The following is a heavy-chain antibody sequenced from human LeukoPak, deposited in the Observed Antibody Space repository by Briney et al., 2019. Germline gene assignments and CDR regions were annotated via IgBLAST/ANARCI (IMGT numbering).Heavy chain of an antibody. J-gene: IGHJ4*02. D-gene: IGHD3-9*01. CDR1: GFTFSSYA. V-gene: IGHV3-23*01. Sequence: GRSLRLSCAASGFTFSSYAMPWVRQAPGKGLEWVSGISGRGASTYYADSVKGRFTISRDNSKNTLYLQMNSLRAEDTAVYYCAKASNFDWLPTDYWGQGTLVTVSS. CDR3: AKASNFDWLPTDY. CDR2: ISGRGAST.